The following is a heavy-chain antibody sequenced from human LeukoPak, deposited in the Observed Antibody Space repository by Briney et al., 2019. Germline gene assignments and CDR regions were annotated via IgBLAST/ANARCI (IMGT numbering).Heavy chain of an antibody. CDR1: GFIFTTYS. CDR2: IGNSDNYI. CDR3: VRDGGQWLAPRGFDY. J-gene: IGHJ4*02. V-gene: IGHV3-21*06. D-gene: IGHD6-19*01. Sequence: GGSLRLSCAASGFIFTTYSMNWVRQTPGKGLEWVSSIGNSDNYIYYADSVRGRFTISRDNAKNSLYLQMNSLRADDTAIYYCVRDGGQWLAPRGFDYWGQRALVTVSS.